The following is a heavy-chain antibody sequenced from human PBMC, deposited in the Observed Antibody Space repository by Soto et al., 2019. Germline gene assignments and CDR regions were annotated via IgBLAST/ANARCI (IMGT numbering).Heavy chain of an antibody. CDR1: GGTFSSYA. CDR3: ARPLLACRTSCPSYYYYGMDV. Sequence: GASVKVSCKASGGTFSSYAISWVRQAPGQGLEWMGGIIPIFGTANYAQKFQGRVTITADESTSTAYMELSSLRSEDTAVYYCARPLLACRTSCPSYYYYGMDVWGQGTTVTVSS. J-gene: IGHJ6*02. CDR2: IIPIFGTA. V-gene: IGHV1-69*13. D-gene: IGHD2-2*01.